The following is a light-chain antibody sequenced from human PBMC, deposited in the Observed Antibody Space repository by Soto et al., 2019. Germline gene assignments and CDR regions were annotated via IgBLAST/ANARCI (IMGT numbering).Light chain of an antibody. Sequence: EIVLTQSPGTLSVSPGERATLSCRASQSVSTKLAWYQQKPGQAPRLLIYGASTRATGIPARFSGSGSVTEFTITNSSLHSEEFAVYYCQQYNREQKYTFDQAINLEIK. V-gene: IGKV3-15*01. CDR2: GAS. J-gene: IGKJ2*01. CDR1: QSVSTK. CDR3: QQYNREQKYT.